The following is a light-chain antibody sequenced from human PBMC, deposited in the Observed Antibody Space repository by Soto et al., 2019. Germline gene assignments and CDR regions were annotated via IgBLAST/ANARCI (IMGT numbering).Light chain of an antibody. Sequence: QSVLTQPPSASGTPGQRVTISCSGSSSNIGSNYVYWYQQLPGTAPKLLIYRNTQRPSGVPDRFSGSKSGTSASLAISGLRSEDEADYYCAAWDDSLSGFVFGGGTKVTVL. V-gene: IGLV1-47*01. CDR2: RNT. J-gene: IGLJ2*01. CDR3: AAWDDSLSGFV. CDR1: SSNIGSNY.